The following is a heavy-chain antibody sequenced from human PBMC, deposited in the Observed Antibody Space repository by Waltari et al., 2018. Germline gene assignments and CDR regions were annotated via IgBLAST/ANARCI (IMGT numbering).Heavy chain of an antibody. D-gene: IGHD3-10*01. CDR3: ARSPGSRHYFDY. J-gene: IGHJ4*02. Sequence: QVQLHESGPGLVKPSETLSPTCTVSGGSISNYYWIWIRQPPGKGLEWIGYIYYSGSTNYKPPLVSRVTLSVDTSKIQFSLNLSSVTAADTAVYYCARSPGSRHYFDYWGQGTLVTVSS. CDR2: IYYSGST. V-gene: IGHV4-59*01. CDR1: GGSISNYY.